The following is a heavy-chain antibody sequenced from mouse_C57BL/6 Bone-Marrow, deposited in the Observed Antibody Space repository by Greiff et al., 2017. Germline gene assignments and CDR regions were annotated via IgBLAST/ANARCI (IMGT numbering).Heavy chain of an antibody. V-gene: IGHV2-4*01. D-gene: IGHD1-1*01. CDR2: ICSGGST. CDR1: GFSLTSYG. CDR3: AKKTVGRGVYARDY. Sequence: VQLLQSGPGLVQPSQSLSITCTVSGFSLTSYGVHWVRQPPEKGLEWLGVICSGGSTDYNAAFISRLSISEDNSKSQVCFKMSSLQADDTAIYYCAKKTVGRGVYARDYWGQGTSVTVSS. J-gene: IGHJ4*01.